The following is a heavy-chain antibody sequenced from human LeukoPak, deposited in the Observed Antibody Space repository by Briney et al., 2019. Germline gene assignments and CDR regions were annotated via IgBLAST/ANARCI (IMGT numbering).Heavy chain of an antibody. CDR1: GYPFTSYE. CDR2: INPNTHTT. D-gene: IGHD1-14*01. CDR3: ARSDNTHRYFYYGLDV. Sequence: ASVKVSCRASGYPFTSYEINWVRQATGQGLEWMGWINPNTHTTDYEAKFQGRVAMTMNMSTSTVYMELSGLTSEDTAVYYCARSDNTHRYFYYGLDVWGQGTTVTVSS. J-gene: IGHJ6*02. V-gene: IGHV1-8*01.